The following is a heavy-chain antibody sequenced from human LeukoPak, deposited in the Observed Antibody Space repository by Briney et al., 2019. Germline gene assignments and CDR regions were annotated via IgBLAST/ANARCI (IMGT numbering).Heavy chain of an antibody. J-gene: IGHJ4*02. V-gene: IGHV1-18*01. CDR1: DYLYTTYG. CDR3: ARDPNSSGWYGGDY. CDR2: ISAYNGNT. Sequence: ASVKVSCTASDYLYTTYGTTWVRQAPGQGLEWMGWISAYNGNTNYAQKLQGRVILTTDTSTSTAYMELRSLRSDDTAVYYCARDPNSSGWYGGDYWGQGTLVTVSS. D-gene: IGHD6-13*01.